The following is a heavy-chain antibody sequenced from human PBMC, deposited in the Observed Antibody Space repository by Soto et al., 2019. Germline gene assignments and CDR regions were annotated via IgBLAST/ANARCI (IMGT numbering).Heavy chain of an antibody. V-gene: IGHV3-11*01. CDR2: ISSSGTGI. CDR3: ARAYSDAFDI. Sequence: VGSLRLSCAASGFTFRDYYMTWIRQTPGKGLEWVSYISSSGTGIYYPDSVKGRFTISRDNAKNSLYLQMSSLRAEDTALYYCARAYSDAFDIWGHGTMVTVSS. D-gene: IGHD2-21*01. CDR1: GFTFRDYY. J-gene: IGHJ3*02.